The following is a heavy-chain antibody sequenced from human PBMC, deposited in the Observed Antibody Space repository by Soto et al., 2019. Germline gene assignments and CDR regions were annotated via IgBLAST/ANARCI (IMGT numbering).Heavy chain of an antibody. CDR2: VYYSGNT. D-gene: IGHD6-25*01. V-gene: IGHV4-59*08. Sequence: PSETLSLTCTFSGGSFSTYYWTWIRQPPGKGLEWVGLVYYSGNTNYNPSLKSRVTISVDTSKNQFSLRLSSVTAADTAMYYCARRKTRPEAFDYWGQGALVTVSS. CDR3: ARRKTRPEAFDY. J-gene: IGHJ4*02. CDR1: GGSFSTYY.